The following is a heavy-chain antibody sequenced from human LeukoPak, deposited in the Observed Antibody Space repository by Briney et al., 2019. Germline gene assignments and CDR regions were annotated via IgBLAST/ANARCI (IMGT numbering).Heavy chain of an antibody. CDR2: INHSGST. J-gene: IGHJ6*03. V-gene: IGHV4-34*01. CDR3: AREGGGYPGYYYYYMDV. CDR1: GGSFSGYY. D-gene: IGHD5-12*01. Sequence: SETLSLTCAVYGGSFSGYYWSWIRQPPGKGLGWIGEINHSGSTNYNPSLKSRVTISVDTSKNQFSLKLSSVTAADTAVYYCAREGGGYPGYYYYYMDVWGKGTTVTVSS.